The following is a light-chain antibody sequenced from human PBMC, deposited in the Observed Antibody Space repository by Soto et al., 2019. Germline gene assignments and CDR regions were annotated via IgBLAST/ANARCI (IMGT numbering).Light chain of an antibody. CDR3: QSYDSLGV. Sequence: NFMLTQPHSVSESPGKTVTISCTGSSGSIASNYVQWYQQRPGSAPTTVIYEDNQRPSGVPDRFSGSIDSSSNSASLTISGLKTEDEADYYCQSYDSLGVFGGGTKLNVL. J-gene: IGLJ2*01. V-gene: IGLV6-57*02. CDR2: EDN. CDR1: SGSIASNY.